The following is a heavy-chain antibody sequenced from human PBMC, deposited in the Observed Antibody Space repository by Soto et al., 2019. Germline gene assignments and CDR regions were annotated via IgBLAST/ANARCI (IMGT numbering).Heavy chain of an antibody. V-gene: IGHV4-59*01. D-gene: IGHD6-13*01. J-gene: IGHJ4*02. CDR2: IYYSGST. CDR1: GGSISSYY. CDR3: ARVILGAAAHFDY. Sequence: SETLSLTCTVSGGSISSYYWSWIRQPPGKGLEWIGYIYYSGSTNYNPSLKSRVTISVDTSKNQFSLKLSSVTAADTAVYYCARVILGAAAHFDYWGQGTQVTVSS.